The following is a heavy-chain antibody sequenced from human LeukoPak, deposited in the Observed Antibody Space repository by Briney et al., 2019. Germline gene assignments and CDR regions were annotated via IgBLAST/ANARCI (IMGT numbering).Heavy chain of an antibody. J-gene: IGHJ5*02. CDR3: ARRYFDSSEFDP. CDR2: IIPVVSIA. CDR1: GGTFNSYS. D-gene: IGHD3-22*01. V-gene: IGHV1-69*02. Sequence: ASVKVSCKASGGTFNSYSIHWVRQAPGQGLQWMGRIIPVVSIATYAQKFEDRVTISADRSTSTAYLELSSLTPEETAIYYCARRYFDSSEFDPWGQGTLVTVSS.